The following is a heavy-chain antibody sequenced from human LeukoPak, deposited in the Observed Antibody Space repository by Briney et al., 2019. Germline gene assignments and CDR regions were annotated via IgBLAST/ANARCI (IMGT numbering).Heavy chain of an antibody. Sequence: PGGSLRLSCAAPGFSLSSYGMHWVRQAPGKGLEWVAVIWNDGSNENYADSVKGRFTISRDNFKSTLYLQMNSLRAEDTAVYYCATDAGGAAFDYWGQGTLVTVSS. D-gene: IGHD1-26*01. V-gene: IGHV3-33*01. CDR2: IWNDGSNE. CDR1: GFSLSSYG. CDR3: ATDAGGAAFDY. J-gene: IGHJ4*02.